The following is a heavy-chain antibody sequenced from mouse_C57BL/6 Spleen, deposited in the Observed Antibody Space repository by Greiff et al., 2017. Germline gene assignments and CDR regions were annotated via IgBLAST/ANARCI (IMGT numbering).Heavy chain of an antibody. Sequence: EVKLVESGGGLVKPGGSLKLSCAASGFTFSSYTMSWVRQTPEKRLEWVATISGGGGNTYYPDSVKGRFTISRDNAKNTLYLQMSSLRSEDTALYYCARHPSPHYFDYWGQGTTLTVSS. CDR2: ISGGGGNT. CDR3: ARHPSPHYFDY. CDR1: GFTFSSYT. V-gene: IGHV5-9*01. J-gene: IGHJ2*01.